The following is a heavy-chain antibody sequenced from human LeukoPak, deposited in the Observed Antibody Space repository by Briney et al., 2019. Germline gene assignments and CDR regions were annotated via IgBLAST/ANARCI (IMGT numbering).Heavy chain of an antibody. CDR1: GYTFTGYY. CDR2: TNPNSGGT. D-gene: IGHD2-21*02. V-gene: IGHV1-2*02. J-gene: IGHJ6*02. CDR3: ATGLLSSYYYYGMDV. Sequence: ASVKVSCKASGYTFTGYYMHWVRQAPGQGLEWMGWTNPNSGGTNYAQKFQGRVTMTRDTSISTAYMELSRLRSEDTAVYYCATGLLSSYYYYGMDVWGQGTTVTVSS.